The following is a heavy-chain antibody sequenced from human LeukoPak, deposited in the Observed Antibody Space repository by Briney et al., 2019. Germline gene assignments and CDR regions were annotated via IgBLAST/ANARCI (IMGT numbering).Heavy chain of an antibody. D-gene: IGHD2-2*01. CDR2: ISYDGSNK. Sequence: PGRSLRLSCAASGFTFSSYAMHWVRQAPGKGLEWVAVISYDGSNKYYADSVKGRFTISRDNSKNTLYLQMNSLRAEDTAVYHCAGAIVVVPAASLDYWGQGTLVTVSS. J-gene: IGHJ4*02. CDR3: AGAIVVVPAASLDY. V-gene: IGHV3-30-3*01. CDR1: GFTFSSYA.